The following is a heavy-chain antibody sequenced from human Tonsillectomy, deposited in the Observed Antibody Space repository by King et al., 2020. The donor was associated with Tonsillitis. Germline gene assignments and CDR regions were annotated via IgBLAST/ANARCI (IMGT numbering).Heavy chain of an antibody. CDR1: GGSISSSSYY. CDR2: IYYSGST. Sequence: LQLQESGPGLVKPSETLSLTCTVSGGSISSSSYYWGWIRQPPGKGLEWIGSIYYSGSTYCNPSLKSRVTISVDTSKNQFSLKLSSVTAADTAVYYCARAGGNSGYDAFDIWGQGTMVTVSS. V-gene: IGHV4-39*07. D-gene: IGHD4-23*01. CDR3: ARAGGNSGYDAFDI. J-gene: IGHJ3*02.